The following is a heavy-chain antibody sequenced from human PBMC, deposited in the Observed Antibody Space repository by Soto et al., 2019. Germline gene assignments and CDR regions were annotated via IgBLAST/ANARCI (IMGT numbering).Heavy chain of an antibody. D-gene: IGHD5-18*01. CDR1: GFTFSSYG. CDR3: AKTIRSYGYSFPYYYYGMDV. V-gene: IGHV3-30*18. Sequence: QVQLVESGGGVVQPGRSLRLSCAASGFTFSSYGMHWVRQAPGKGLEWVAVISYDGSNKYYADSVKGRFTISRDNSKNTPYLQMNSLRAEDTAVYYCAKTIRSYGYSFPYYYYGMDVWGQGTTVTVSS. J-gene: IGHJ6*02. CDR2: ISYDGSNK.